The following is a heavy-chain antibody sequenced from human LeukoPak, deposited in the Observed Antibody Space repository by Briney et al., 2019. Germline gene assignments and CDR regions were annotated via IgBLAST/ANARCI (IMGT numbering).Heavy chain of an antibody. J-gene: IGHJ3*02. V-gene: IGHV1-2*06. CDR1: GYTFTGYC. CDR3: AREGGSIVGATGSSDI. CDR2: INPNSGGT. Sequence: ASVKVSCKGSGYTFTGYCMHWVRQAPGQGLEWMGRINPNSGGTNYAQKFQGRVTMTRDTSITTRYIEPKRLRSDDPAVYYCAREGGSIVGATGSSDIWGHGTMGTVSS. D-gene: IGHD1-26*01.